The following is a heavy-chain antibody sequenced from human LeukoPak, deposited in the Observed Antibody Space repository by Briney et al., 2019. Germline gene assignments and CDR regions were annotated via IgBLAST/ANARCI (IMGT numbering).Heavy chain of an antibody. CDR1: GFTFGSYW. D-gene: IGHD5-18*01. Sequence: GGSLRLSCEASGFTFGSYWMHWVRQSPGEGLVWVSRISSDGSSVVYADSVKGRLTISRDNAKNTLFLQMNSLKAEDTAAYYCAREGYNYYYFDYWGQGTLVTVSS. V-gene: IGHV3-74*01. J-gene: IGHJ4*02. CDR2: ISSDGSSV. CDR3: AREGYNYYYFDY.